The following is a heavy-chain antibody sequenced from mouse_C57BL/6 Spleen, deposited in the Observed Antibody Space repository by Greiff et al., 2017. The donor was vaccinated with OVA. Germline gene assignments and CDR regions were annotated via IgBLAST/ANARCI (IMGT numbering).Heavy chain of an antibody. CDR3: ASGDYYGSTSFAY. Sequence: QVQLKESGPELVKPGASVKLSCKASGYTFTSYDINWVKQRPGQGLEWIGWIYPRDGSTKYNEKFKGKATLTVDTSSSTAYMELHSLTSEDSAVYFCASGDYYGSTSFAYWGQGTLVTVSA. J-gene: IGHJ3*01. D-gene: IGHD1-1*01. CDR1: GYTFTSYD. CDR2: IYPRDGST. V-gene: IGHV1-85*01.